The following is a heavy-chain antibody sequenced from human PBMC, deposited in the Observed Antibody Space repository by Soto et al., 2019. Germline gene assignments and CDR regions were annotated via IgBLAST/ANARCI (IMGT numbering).Heavy chain of an antibody. D-gene: IGHD6-19*01. J-gene: IGHJ3*01. CDR3: AKIPAVRLDGFDV. V-gene: IGHV1-18*01. CDR1: GYSFTSYG. CDR2: ISGYSGNT. Sequence: QLQLVQSGAEVKKPGASVKVSCKSSGYSFTSYGISWVRQAPGQWLEWLGWISGYSGNTNYAQNFQGRVTVTTDTSTSTAYMELRSRTSDDTAVYYCAKIPAVRLDGFDVWGPGTMVTVSS.